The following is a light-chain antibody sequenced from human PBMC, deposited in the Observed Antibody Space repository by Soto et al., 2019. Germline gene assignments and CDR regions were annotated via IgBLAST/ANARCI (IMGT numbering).Light chain of an antibody. CDR2: GAS. CDR3: QHFDPSSYT. V-gene: IGKV3-20*01. J-gene: IGKJ2*01. Sequence: EVVLTQSPGTLSLSPGERATLSCRPSQSVSGSYLTWYQQRPGQAPRRLIFGASSRASDTPDRFSGSGSGTVFTLTISRLEPEDFGVYYCQHFDPSSYTFARGTRVEIK. CDR1: QSVSGSY.